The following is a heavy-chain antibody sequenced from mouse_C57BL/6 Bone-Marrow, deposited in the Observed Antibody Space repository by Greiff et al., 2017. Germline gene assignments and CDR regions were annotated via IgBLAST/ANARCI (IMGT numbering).Heavy chain of an antibody. CDR1: GFTFSSYG. CDR3: ASHIRDV. CDR2: ISSGGSYT. V-gene: IGHV5-6*01. J-gene: IGHJ1*03. Sequence: DVQLQESGGDLVKPGGSLKLSCAASGFTFSSYGMSWVRQTPDKRLEWVATISSGGSYTDYPDSVKGLFTISRDNAKNTLYLQMSSLKSEDTAMYYCASHIRDVWGTGTTVTVSS.